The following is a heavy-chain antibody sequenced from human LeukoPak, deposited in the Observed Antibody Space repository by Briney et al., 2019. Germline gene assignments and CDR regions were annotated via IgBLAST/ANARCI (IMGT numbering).Heavy chain of an antibody. CDR3: ARGGPTTYSSTDDWFDP. CDR1: GYTFTSYY. V-gene: IGHV1-46*01. Sequence: GASVKVPCKASGYTFTSYYMHWVRQAPGQGLEWMGIINPSGGSTSYAQKFQGRVTMTRDTSTSTVYMELSSLRSEDTAVYYCARGGPTTYSSTDDWFDPWGQGTLVTVSS. D-gene: IGHD6-13*01. J-gene: IGHJ5*02. CDR2: INPSGGST.